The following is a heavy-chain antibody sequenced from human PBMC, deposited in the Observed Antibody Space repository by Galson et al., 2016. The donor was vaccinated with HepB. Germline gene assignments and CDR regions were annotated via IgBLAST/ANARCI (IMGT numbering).Heavy chain of an antibody. CDR1: GFSLSTSGVG. J-gene: IGHJ4*02. CDR3: AHRLYSSRSLHFEY. Sequence: PALVKPTQTLTLTCTFSGFSLSTSGVGVGWIRQPPGKALEWLALIYWDDDKRFTPSLKSRLTITQDTSKNQVVLTMTNMDPVDTATYYCAHRLYSSRSLHFEYWGQGTLVTVSS. CDR2: IYWDDDK. V-gene: IGHV2-5*02. D-gene: IGHD6-13*01.